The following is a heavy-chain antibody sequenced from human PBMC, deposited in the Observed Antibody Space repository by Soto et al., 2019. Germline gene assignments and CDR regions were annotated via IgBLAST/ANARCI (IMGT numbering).Heavy chain of an antibody. Sequence: ASGPTLVNPTQTLTLTCTFSGFSLSTSGVGVGWIRQPPGKALEWLALIYWNDDKRYSPSLKSRLTITKDTSKNQVVLTMTNMDPVDTATYYCAHRRSYYDSSGYYRPFDYWGQGTLVTVSS. V-gene: IGHV2-5*01. CDR1: GFSLSTSGVG. CDR2: IYWNDDK. J-gene: IGHJ4*02. D-gene: IGHD3-22*01. CDR3: AHRRSYYDSSGYYRPFDY.